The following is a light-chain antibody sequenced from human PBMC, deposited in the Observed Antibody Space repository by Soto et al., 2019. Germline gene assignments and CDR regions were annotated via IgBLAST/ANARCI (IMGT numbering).Light chain of an antibody. CDR1: SSNIGAGYD. V-gene: IGLV1-40*01. CDR2: GNN. J-gene: IGLJ2*01. Sequence: QPVLTQPPSVSGAPWQRVTIPCTGSSSNIGAGYDVHWYQQVPGTAPKLLIYGNNNRPSGVPDRFSGSKSGTSASLAITGLQAADEADYYCQSYDSSLRASVFGGGTKLTVL. CDR3: QSYDSSLRASV.